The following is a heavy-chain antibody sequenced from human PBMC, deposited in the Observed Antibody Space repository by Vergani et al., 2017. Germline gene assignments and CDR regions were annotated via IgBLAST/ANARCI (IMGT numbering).Heavy chain of an antibody. CDR1: GFSFGNAW. Sequence: EVQLVESGGGIVKPGGSLGLSCVASGFSFGNAWMNWVRRTPGKGLGWVGRIKRPFNRGPTAYSAAVKGRFTFSRDDAKNTRFLQMNGLKTEDIGVYYCTTDPRYCGDCSCYWLRDHHYYGMDVWGQGTTVTVSS. CDR3: TTDPRYCGDCSCYWLRDHHYYGMDV. J-gene: IGHJ6*02. V-gene: IGHV3-15*07. D-gene: IGHD2-21*01. CDR2: IKRPFNRGPT.